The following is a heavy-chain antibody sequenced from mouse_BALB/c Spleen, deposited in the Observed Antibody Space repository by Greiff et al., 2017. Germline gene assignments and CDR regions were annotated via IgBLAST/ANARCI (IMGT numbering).Heavy chain of an antibody. J-gene: IGHJ4*01. CDR3: ARNLSHRLLRSDAMDY. Sequence: QVTLKESGPGLLKPSQTLSLTCSFSGFSLSTSGMGVGWLRQPSGKGLEWLVHIWWDDDKYYNPSLKSQLTISKDTSRNQVFLKITSVETADTATYYCARNLSHRLLRSDAMDYWGQGTSVTVSS. V-gene: IGHV8-8*01. CDR1: GFSLSTSGMG. D-gene: IGHD1-1*01. CDR2: IWWDDDK.